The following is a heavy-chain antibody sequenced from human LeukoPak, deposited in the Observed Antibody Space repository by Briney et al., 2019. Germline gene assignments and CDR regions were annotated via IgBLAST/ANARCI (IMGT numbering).Heavy chain of an antibody. CDR1: GYTLTELS. J-gene: IGHJ5*02. Sequence: ASVKVSCKVSGYTLTELSMHWVRQAPGKGLEWMGGFDPEDGETIYAQKFQGRVTMTEDTSTDTAYMELSSLRSEDTAVYYCATVGEFLTGFDRGIKLGSNWFDPWGQGTLVTVPS. CDR2: FDPEDGET. D-gene: IGHD3-16*01. V-gene: IGHV1-24*01. CDR3: ATVGEFLTGFDRGIKLGSNWFDP.